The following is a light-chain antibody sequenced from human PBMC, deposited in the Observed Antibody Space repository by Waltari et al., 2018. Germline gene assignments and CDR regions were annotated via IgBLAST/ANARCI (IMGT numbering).Light chain of an antibody. CDR1: NFNIGSNS. Sequence: QSVVTQPPSASGTPGQRVTISCSGSNFNIGSNSVYWFQQLPGAAPKRLMYDNEQRPSLVPDRFSASKSGTSAALAISALQSGDEADYYCATWEGSQRVFGTGTKVTVL. V-gene: IGLV1-44*01. CDR2: DNE. CDR3: ATWEGSQRV. J-gene: IGLJ1*01.